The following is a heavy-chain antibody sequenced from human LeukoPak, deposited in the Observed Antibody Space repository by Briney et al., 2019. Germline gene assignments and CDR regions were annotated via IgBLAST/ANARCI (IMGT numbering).Heavy chain of an antibody. V-gene: IGHV3-30*04. Sequence: PGGPLRLSCAASGFTFSSYAMHWVRQAPGKGLEWVAVISYDGSNKYYADSVKGRFTISRDNSKNTLYLQVNSLRGEDTAVYYCARGTTVTWKPCDYWGQGTLVTVSS. J-gene: IGHJ4*02. CDR1: GFTFSSYA. D-gene: IGHD4-11*01. CDR3: ARGTTVTWKPCDY. CDR2: ISYDGSNK.